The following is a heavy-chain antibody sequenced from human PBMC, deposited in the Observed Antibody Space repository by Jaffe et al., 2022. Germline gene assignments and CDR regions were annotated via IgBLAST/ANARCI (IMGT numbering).Heavy chain of an antibody. CDR1: GFTFDDYA. Sequence: EVQLVESGGGLVQPGRSLRLSCAASGFTFDDYAMHWVRQAPGKGLEWVSGISWNSGSIGYADSVKGRFTISRDNAKNSLYLQMNSLRAEDTALYYCAKDMSVKDHGDYWYFDLWGRGTLVTVSS. D-gene: IGHD4-17*01. CDR2: ISWNSGSI. V-gene: IGHV3-9*01. CDR3: AKDMSVKDHGDYWYFDL. J-gene: IGHJ2*01.